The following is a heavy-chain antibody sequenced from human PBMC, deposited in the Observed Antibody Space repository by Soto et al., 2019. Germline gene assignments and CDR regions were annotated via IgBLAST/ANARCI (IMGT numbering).Heavy chain of an antibody. V-gene: IGHV1-18*01. D-gene: IGHD1-1*01. J-gene: IGHJ4*02. Sequence: QVHLVQSGAEVKKPGASVKVSCKGSGYIFTTYGITWVRQAPGQGLEWMGWISAHNGNTNYAQKLQGRVTVTRDTSTSTAYMERRNLRADDTAVYYWARGRYGDYWGQGALVTVSS. CDR2: ISAHNGNT. CDR3: ARGRYGDY. CDR1: GYIFTTYG.